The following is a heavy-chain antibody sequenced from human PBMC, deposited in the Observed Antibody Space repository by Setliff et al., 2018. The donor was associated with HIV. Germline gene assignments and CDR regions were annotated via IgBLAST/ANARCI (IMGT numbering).Heavy chain of an antibody. J-gene: IGHJ2*01. CDR3: ARDRNWEIEGPQWYFDL. CDR2: INWHGGSP. CDR1: GFTFHDYG. V-gene: IGHV3-20*04. D-gene: IGHD7-27*01. Sequence: RAGGSLRLSCAASGFTFHDYGMSWVRQAPGAGLEWISGINWHGGSPGYADSVRGRFIISRDNAKNSLYLQMNSLRAEDTALYYCARDRNWEIEGPQWYFDLWGRGTLVTVSS.